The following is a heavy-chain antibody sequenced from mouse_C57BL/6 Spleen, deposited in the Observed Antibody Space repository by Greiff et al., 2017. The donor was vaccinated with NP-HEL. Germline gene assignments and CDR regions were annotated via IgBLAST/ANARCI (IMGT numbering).Heavy chain of an antibody. J-gene: IGHJ4*01. Sequence: VQLQESGPGLVQPSQSLSITCTVSGFSLTSYGVHWVRQSPGKGLEWLGVIWSGGSTDYNAAFISRLSISKDNSKSQVFFKMNSLQADDTAIYYCARKRVTTYDYAMDYWGQGTSVTVSS. CDR1: GFSLTSYG. V-gene: IGHV2-2*01. CDR3: ARKRVTTYDYAMDY. CDR2: IWSGGST. D-gene: IGHD2-1*01.